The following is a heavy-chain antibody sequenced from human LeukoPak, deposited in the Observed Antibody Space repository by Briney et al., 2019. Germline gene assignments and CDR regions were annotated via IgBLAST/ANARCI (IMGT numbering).Heavy chain of an antibody. CDR3: ARSDYYGSGSYSTY. CDR2: ISANTGNP. D-gene: IGHD3-10*01. V-gene: IGHV7-4-1*02. CDR1: GYTFTSYA. Sequence: ASVKVSCKASGYTFTSYAMNWVRQAPGQGLEWMGRISANTGNPTYAQGFTGRFVFSLDTSVNTAYLEISSLKAEDTAVYYCARSDYYGSGSYSTYWGQGTLVTVSS. J-gene: IGHJ4*02.